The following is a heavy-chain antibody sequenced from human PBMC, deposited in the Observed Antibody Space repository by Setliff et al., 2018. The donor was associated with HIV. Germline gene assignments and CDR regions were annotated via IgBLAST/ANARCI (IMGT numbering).Heavy chain of an antibody. D-gene: IGHD3-22*01. CDR2: IYHTGSV. Sequence: SETLSLTCTVSGGSIRSGDYYWSWIRQHPGKGLEWIGYIYHTGSVYYNPSLNGRVTMSVDTFKNQFSLKLNSVTAEDTAVYYCARTREPDPFDYDRSAFRSVWGQGTLVTVSS. V-gene: IGHV4-31*03. CDR1: GGSIRSGDYY. CDR3: ARTREPDPFDYDRSAFRSV. J-gene: IGHJ4*02.